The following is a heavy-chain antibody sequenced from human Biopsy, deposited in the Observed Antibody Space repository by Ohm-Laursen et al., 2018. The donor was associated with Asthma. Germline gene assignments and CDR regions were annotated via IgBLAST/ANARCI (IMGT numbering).Heavy chain of an antibody. CDR1: GFAVSRDH. CDR2: IYSGGT. Sequence: SLRLSCTASGFAVSRDHMFWVRQAPGKGLEWVSVIYSGGTYYADSMQGRVTISRDNSKNTLSLQMNSLRAEDTAVYYCARAYGGSFFSGSFDIWGQGTMVTVSS. J-gene: IGHJ3*02. D-gene: IGHD4-23*01. V-gene: IGHV3-53*01. CDR3: ARAYGGSFFSGSFDI.